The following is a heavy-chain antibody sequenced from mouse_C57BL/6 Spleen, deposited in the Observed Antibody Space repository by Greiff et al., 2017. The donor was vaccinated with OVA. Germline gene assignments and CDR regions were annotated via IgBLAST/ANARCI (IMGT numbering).Heavy chain of an antibody. CDR1: GYTFTSYW. J-gene: IGHJ3*01. CDR3: ARWDSAGRFAY. D-gene: IGHD3-2*02. CDR2: IDPSDSYT. V-gene: IGHV1-69*01. Sequence: VQLQQPGAELVMPGASVKLSCKASGYTFTSYWMPWVQQRPGQGLEWIGEIDPSDSYTNYNQKFKGKSTLTVDKSSSTDYMQHSSLRCVDSAVYYCARWDSAGRFAYWGQGTLVTVSA.